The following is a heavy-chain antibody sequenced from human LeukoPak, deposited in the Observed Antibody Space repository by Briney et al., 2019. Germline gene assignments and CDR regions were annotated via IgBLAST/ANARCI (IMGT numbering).Heavy chain of an antibody. V-gene: IGHV3-7*01. D-gene: IGHD1-26*01. CDR2: IKQDGSDK. J-gene: IGHJ3*01. Sequence: PGGSLRLSCAASGFMFSDFLMSWVRQAPGKGLEWVANIKQDGSDKYYVDSVKGRFTISRDNAKNSLDLQMNSLRGEDTAVYYCARYRGKGTSWRLDVWGQGTIVTVSS. CDR1: GFMFSDFL. CDR3: ARYRGKGTSWRLDV.